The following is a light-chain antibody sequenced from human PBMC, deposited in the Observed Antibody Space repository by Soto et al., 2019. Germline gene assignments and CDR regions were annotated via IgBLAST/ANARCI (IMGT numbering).Light chain of an antibody. CDR3: QQYNNWPQA. Sequence: EIVMTQSPATLSVSLGERATLSCRASQSVSSRLAWYQQKPGQAPRLLIYGASTRATGIPARFSGSGSGTEFTLTISSLQSEDFAVYYCQQYNNWPQAFGQGTRLEIK. CDR1: QSVSSR. J-gene: IGKJ5*01. CDR2: GAS. V-gene: IGKV3-15*01.